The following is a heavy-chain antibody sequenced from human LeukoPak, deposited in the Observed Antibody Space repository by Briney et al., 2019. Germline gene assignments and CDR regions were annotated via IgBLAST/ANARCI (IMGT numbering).Heavy chain of an antibody. D-gene: IGHD1-7*01. V-gene: IGHV3-74*01. Sequence: GGSLRLSCAASGFTFSSSWMYWVRQTPGEGLVWVARMNSDGRTINHADSVKGRFSISRDNAKNTLYLQMTGPRAEDTAIYYCARAGNYYFEYWGLGTLVTVSS. CDR1: GFTFSSSW. J-gene: IGHJ4*02. CDR3: ARAGNYYFEY. CDR2: MNSDGRTI.